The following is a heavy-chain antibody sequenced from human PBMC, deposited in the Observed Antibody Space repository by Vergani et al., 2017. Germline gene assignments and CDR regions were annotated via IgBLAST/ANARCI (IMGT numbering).Heavy chain of an antibody. CDR1: GGSFSGYY. J-gene: IGHJ1*01. V-gene: IGHV4-34*01. CDR3: AFSSGWYRRYFQH. Sequence: QVQLQQWGAGLLKPSETLSLTCAVSGGSFSGYYWSWIRQPPGKGLEWIGEINHSGSTNYNPSLKSRVTISVDTSKNQFSLKLSFVTAADTAVYYCAFSSGWYRRYFQHWGQGTLVTVSS. D-gene: IGHD6-19*01. CDR2: INHSGST.